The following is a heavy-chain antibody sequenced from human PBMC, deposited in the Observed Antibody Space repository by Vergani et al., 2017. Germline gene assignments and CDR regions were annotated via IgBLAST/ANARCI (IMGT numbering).Heavy chain of an antibody. D-gene: IGHD4-17*01. J-gene: IGHJ4*02. CDR1: GDAISSGYY. CDR2: IYHSGL. V-gene: IGHV4-38-2*02. Sequence: QLQESDSRLVNPSQTLSLTCTLSGDAISSGYYWSWIRQPPGKGLEWIGNIYHSGLYYNPSLKSRVTISMDTSNNRFSLRLSSVTAADTAVYYCARLIRSTVTHIDYWGQGTLVTVSS. CDR3: ARLIRSTVTHIDY.